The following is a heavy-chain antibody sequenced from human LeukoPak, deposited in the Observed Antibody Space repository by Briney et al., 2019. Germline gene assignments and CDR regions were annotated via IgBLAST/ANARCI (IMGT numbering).Heavy chain of an antibody. J-gene: IGHJ4*02. CDR3: ARGVVVVPAANHYDY. Sequence: ASVKVSCKASGYTFTGYYTHWVRQAPGQGLEWMGWINPNSGGTNYAQKFQGRVTMTRDTSISTAYMELSRLRSDDTAVYYCARGVVVVPAANHYDYWGQGTLVTVSS. D-gene: IGHD2-2*01. CDR1: GYTFTGYY. V-gene: IGHV1-2*02. CDR2: INPNSGGT.